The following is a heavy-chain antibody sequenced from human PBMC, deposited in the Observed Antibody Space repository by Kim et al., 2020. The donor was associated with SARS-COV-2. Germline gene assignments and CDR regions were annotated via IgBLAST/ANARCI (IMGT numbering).Heavy chain of an antibody. CDR3: ARGKAGVGYYSSDYYYYMEV. J-gene: IGHJ6*03. D-gene: IGHD3-3*01. V-gene: IGHV4-59*01. CDR2: IYFTGTT. Sequence: SETLSLTCSVSGGSINTNYWSWIRQAPGKGLEWVGYIYFTGTTNYNPSLNSRVIISVDTSKKQFSLKMTSVTAADSAVYYCARGKAGVGYYSSDYYYYMEVWGQGTTVTVSS. CDR1: GGSINTNY.